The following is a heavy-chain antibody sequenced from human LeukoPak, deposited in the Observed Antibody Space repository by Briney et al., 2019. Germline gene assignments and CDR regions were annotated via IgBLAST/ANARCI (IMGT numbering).Heavy chain of an antibody. D-gene: IGHD6-13*01. Sequence: SETLSLTCSVFGDSISSFYWNWIRQPPGKGLEWIGNIFHSGTTNYNPSFKSRVTMSVDTSKNQFTLKLSSVTAADTAVYYCARGVYIAAAQYGYWGQGTLVTVSS. CDR3: ARGVYIAAAQYGY. V-gene: IGHV4-59*01. CDR2: IFHSGTT. CDR1: GDSISSFY. J-gene: IGHJ4*02.